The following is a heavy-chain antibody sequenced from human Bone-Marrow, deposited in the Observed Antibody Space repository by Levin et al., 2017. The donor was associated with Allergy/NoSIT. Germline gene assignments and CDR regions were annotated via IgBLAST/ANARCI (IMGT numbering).Heavy chain of an antibody. V-gene: IGHV1-8*01. CDR1: GYTFTSYD. CDR2: MNPNSGNT. CDR3: ARGAPFDY. J-gene: IGHJ4*02. Sequence: GGSLRLSCKASGYTFTSYDINWVRQTTGQGLEWMGWMNPNSGNTGYAQKFQGRVTMTRNTSINTAYMELSSLRSEDTAVYYCARGAPFDYWGQGTLVTVSS.